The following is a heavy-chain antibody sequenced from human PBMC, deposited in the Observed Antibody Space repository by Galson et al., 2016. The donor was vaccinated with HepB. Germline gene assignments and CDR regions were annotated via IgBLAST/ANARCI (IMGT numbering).Heavy chain of an antibody. CDR3: SRIERAAESVYYYYMAV. CDR2: ISYDGSNK. D-gene: IGHD6-13*01. J-gene: IGHJ6*03. CDR1: GFTFSSYT. V-gene: IGHV3-30-3*01. Sequence: SLRLSCAASGFTFSSYTMHWVRQAPGKGLEWVAVISYDGSNKYYADSVKGRFTISRDNSKNTLYLRMNSLTIEDTAVYYCSRIERAAESVYYYYMAVWGKGATVTVSS.